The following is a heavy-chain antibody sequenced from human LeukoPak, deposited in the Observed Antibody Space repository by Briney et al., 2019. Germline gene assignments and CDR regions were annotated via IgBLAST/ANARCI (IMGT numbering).Heavy chain of an antibody. CDR1: GGSISSYY. CDR3: AREGERGYSGYDYVGAFDI. Sequence: SETLSLTCTVSGGSISSYYWSWIREPPGKGVEWGGYIYYSGSTNYNPSLKSRVTISVDTSKNQFSLKLSSVTAADTAVYYCAREGERGYSGYDYVGAFDIWGQGTMVTVSS. J-gene: IGHJ3*02. D-gene: IGHD5-12*01. V-gene: IGHV4-59*01. CDR2: IYYSGST.